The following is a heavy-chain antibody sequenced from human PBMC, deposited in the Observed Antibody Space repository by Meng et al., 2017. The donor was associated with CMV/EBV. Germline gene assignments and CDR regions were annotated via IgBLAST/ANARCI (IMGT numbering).Heavy chain of an antibody. CDR3: ARGGVVVVPAAISYYGMDV. J-gene: IGHJ6*02. V-gene: IGHV3-30*04. CDR2: ISYDGSNK. Sequence: GESLKISCAASGFTFSSYAMHWVRQAPGKGLEWVAVISYDGSNKYYADSVKGRFTISRDNSKNTLYLQMNSLRAEDTAVYYCARGGVVVVPAAISYYGMDVWGQGTTVTVSS. CDR1: GFTFSSYA. D-gene: IGHD2-2*01.